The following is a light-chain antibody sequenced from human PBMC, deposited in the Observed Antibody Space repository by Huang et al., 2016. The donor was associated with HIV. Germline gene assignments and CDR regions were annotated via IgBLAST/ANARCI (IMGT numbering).Light chain of an antibody. Sequence: EIVMTQSPATLSVSPGERVTLSCRASETVDSQLAWYQQKPGQAPRLLLYGASTRATNIPPWFSGSGSGTRFTLTISSLQSEDFAIYYCQQYYSWPPFTFGQGTKLEIK. J-gene: IGKJ2*01. V-gene: IGKV3-15*01. CDR2: GAS. CDR3: QQYYSWPPFT. CDR1: ETVDSQ.